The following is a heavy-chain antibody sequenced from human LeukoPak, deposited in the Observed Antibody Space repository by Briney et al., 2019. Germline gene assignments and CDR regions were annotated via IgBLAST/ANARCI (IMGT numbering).Heavy chain of an antibody. D-gene: IGHD3-22*01. Sequence: RASVKVSCKVFGYTLTELSMHWVRQAPGKGLEWMGGFDPEDGETIYAQKFQGRVTMTEDTSTDTAYMELSSLRSEDTAVYYCATALRDSSGYYYYFDYWGQGTLVTVSS. V-gene: IGHV1-24*01. J-gene: IGHJ4*02. CDR1: GYTLTELS. CDR2: FDPEDGET. CDR3: ATALRDSSGYYYYFDY.